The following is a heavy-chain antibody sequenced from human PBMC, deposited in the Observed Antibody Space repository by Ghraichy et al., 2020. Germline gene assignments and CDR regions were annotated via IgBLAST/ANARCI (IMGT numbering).Heavy chain of an antibody. V-gene: IGHV3-23*01. J-gene: IGHJ4*02. Sequence: GESLNISCAASGFTFSSYAMSWVRQAPGKGLEWVSAISGSGGSTYYADSVKGRFTISRDNSKNTLYLQMNSLRAEDTAVYYCAKGLGYSSSWYYFDYWGQGTLVTVSS. CDR1: GFTFSSYA. CDR3: AKGLGYSSSWYYFDY. CDR2: ISGSGGST. D-gene: IGHD6-13*01.